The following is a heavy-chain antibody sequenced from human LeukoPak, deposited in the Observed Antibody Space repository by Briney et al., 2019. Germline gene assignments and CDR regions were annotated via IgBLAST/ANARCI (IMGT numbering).Heavy chain of an antibody. CDR3: ARFRGDYSGSSSDY. CDR1: GGSFSGYY. V-gene: IGHV4-34*01. CDR2: INHSGST. J-gene: IGHJ4*02. D-gene: IGHD6-6*01. Sequence: SETLSLTCAVYGGSFSGYYWSWIRQPPGKGLEWIGEINHSGSTNYNPSLKSRVTISVDTSKNQFSLKLSSVTAADTAVYYCARFRGDYSGSSSDYWGQGTLVTVSS.